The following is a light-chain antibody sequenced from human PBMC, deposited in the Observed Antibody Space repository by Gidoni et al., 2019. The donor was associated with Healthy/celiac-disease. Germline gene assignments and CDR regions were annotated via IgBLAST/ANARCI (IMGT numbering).Light chain of an antibody. Sequence: IVLTQSPATLSLSPGERATLSCRASQIVSSYLAWYQQKPGQAPRLLIFDASNSATGIPARFSGSGSGTDFTLTISSLEPEDFAVYYCQQRSNWPPGYTFXXXTKLEIK. CDR1: QIVSSY. J-gene: IGKJ2*01. CDR2: DAS. CDR3: QQRSNWPPGYT. V-gene: IGKV3-11*01.